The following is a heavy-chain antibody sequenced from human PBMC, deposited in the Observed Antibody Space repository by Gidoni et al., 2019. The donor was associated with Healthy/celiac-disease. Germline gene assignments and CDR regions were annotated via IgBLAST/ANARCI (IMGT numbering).Heavy chain of an antibody. Sequence: EVQLLESGGGWVQPGGSLRLSCAASGFTFSSYAMSWVRQAPGKGLEWVSAISGSGGSTYYADSVKGRFTISRDNSKNTLYLQMNSLRAEDTAVYYCAKGDSYDFWSGSSSMDVWGKGTTVTVSS. D-gene: IGHD3-3*01. CDR2: ISGSGGST. CDR3: AKGDSYDFWSGSSSMDV. V-gene: IGHV3-23*01. CDR1: GFTFSSYA. J-gene: IGHJ6*03.